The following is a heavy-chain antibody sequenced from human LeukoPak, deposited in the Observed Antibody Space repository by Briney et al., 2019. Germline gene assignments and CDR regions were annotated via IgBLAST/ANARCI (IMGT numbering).Heavy chain of an antibody. CDR2: IYHSGST. Sequence: SQTLSLTCTVSGGSISSGGYYWSWIRQPPGKGLEWIGYIYHSGSTYYNPSLKSRVTISVDRSKNQFSLKLSSVTAADTAVYYCARATVRGWFDPWGQGTLVTVSS. V-gene: IGHV4-30-2*01. CDR1: GGSISSGGYY. CDR3: ARATVRGWFDP. J-gene: IGHJ5*02. D-gene: IGHD4-11*01.